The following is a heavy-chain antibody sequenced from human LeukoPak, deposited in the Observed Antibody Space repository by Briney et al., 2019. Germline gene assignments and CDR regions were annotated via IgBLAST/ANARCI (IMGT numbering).Heavy chain of an antibody. CDR1: GFTFSDYY. V-gene: IGHV3-11*01. CDR2: ISSSGSTI. D-gene: IGHD3-3*01. CDR3: ASRQYYDFWSGYPPSYGMDV. Sequence: PGGSLRLSCAASGFTFSDYYMSWIRQAPGKGLEWVSYISSSGSTIYYADSVKGRFTISRDNAKNSLYLQMNSLRAEDTAVYYCASRQYYDFWSGYPPSYGMDVWGQGTTVTVPS. J-gene: IGHJ6*02.